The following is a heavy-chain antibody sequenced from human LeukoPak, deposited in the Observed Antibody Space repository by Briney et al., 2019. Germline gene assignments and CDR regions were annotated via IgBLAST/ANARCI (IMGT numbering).Heavy chain of an antibody. CDR1: GGSFSGYY. J-gene: IGHJ6*03. D-gene: IGHD1-26*01. Sequence: SETLSLTCAVYGGSFSGYYWSWIRQPPGKGLEWIGEINHSGSANYNPSPKSRVTISVDTSKNQFSLKLSSVTAADTAVYYCARGGRARPYYYYYMDVWGKGTTVTVSS. CDR3: ARGGRARPYYYYYMDV. CDR2: INHSGSA. V-gene: IGHV4-34*01.